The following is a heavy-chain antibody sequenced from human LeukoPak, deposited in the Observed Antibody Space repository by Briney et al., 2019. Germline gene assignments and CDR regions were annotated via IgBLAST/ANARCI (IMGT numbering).Heavy chain of an antibody. V-gene: IGHV4-38-2*01. CDR3: AVGYCSSTSCYREYFQH. Sequence: SETLSLTCAVSGYSISSGYYWGWIRQPPGKGLEWIGTIYHSGSTYYNPSLKSRVTISVETSKNQFSLKLRSVTAADTAVYYCAVGYCSSTSCYREYFQHWGQGTLVTVSS. J-gene: IGHJ1*01. D-gene: IGHD2-2*02. CDR1: GYSISSGYY. CDR2: IYHSGST.